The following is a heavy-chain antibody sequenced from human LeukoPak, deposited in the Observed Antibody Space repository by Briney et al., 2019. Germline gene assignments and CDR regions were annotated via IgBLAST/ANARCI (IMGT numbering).Heavy chain of an antibody. V-gene: IGHV1-8*01. J-gene: IGHJ4*02. CDR2: MNPNSGNT. CDR1: GYTFASYD. CDR3: ARGRKGAPGY. D-gene: IGHD1-14*01. Sequence: GASVKVSCKASGYTFASYDINWVRQATGQGLEWMGWMNPNSGNTGYAQKFQGRVTMTRNTSIRTAYMELRSLGSEHTAVYYCARGRKGAPGYWGQGTLVTVSS.